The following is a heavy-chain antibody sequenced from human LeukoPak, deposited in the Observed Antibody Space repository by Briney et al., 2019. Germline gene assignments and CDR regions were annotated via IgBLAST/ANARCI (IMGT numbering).Heavy chain of an antibody. CDR1: GFTVSNNY. V-gene: IGHV3-66*02. CDR2: IYSGDNT. Sequence: GGSLRLSCAASGFTVSNNYMSWVRQAPGKGLEWVSVIYSGDNTYYVEPVKRRFTTSRDNSKNTLFLQMTRLRAEDTAVYYCAGRRVLDASFDYWGQGTLVTVSS. J-gene: IGHJ4*02. D-gene: IGHD3-16*01. CDR3: AGRRVLDASFDY.